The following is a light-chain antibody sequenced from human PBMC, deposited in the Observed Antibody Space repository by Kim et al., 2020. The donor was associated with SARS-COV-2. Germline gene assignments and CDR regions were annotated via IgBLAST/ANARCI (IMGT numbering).Light chain of an antibody. Sequence: PGERAALSCRASQSVSSSYLAWYQQKPGQSPRLLIYGVSSRAPGIPDRFIGSGSGTDFTLTISRLEPEDFAVYYCQHYGGSLLSFGQGTKLEI. CDR2: GVS. J-gene: IGKJ2*03. CDR3: QHYGGSLLS. V-gene: IGKV3-20*01. CDR1: QSVSSSY.